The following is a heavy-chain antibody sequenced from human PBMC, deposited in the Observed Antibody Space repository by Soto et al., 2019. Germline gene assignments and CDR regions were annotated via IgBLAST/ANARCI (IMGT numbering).Heavy chain of an antibody. D-gene: IGHD3-9*01. CDR1: GVTFSSYA. CDR3: AKNVWGITIFGGMDV. J-gene: IGHJ6*02. CDR2: ISGSGGST. V-gene: IGHV3-23*01. Sequence: PGGSVRLSCAASGVTFSSYAMSWVRQAPGKGLEWVSAISGSGGSTYYADSVKGRFTISRDNSKNTLYLQMNSLGAEDTAVYYCAKNVWGITIFGGMDVWGQGTTVTVSS.